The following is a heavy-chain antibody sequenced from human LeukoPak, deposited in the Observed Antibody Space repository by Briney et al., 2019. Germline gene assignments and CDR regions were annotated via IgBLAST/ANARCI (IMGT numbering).Heavy chain of an antibody. V-gene: IGHV3-23*01. CDR2: ISGNGGST. CDR3: AIRRDCSSTTCLHYFDY. Sequence: PGGSLRLSCAASGFTFSSYAMSWVRQAPGKGLEWVSAISGNGGSTYYADSVKARFTTSRDNSKNTLYLQMNSLRAEDTAVYYCAIRRDCSSTTCLHYFDYWGQGTLVTVSS. J-gene: IGHJ4*02. CDR1: GFTFSSYA. D-gene: IGHD2-2*01.